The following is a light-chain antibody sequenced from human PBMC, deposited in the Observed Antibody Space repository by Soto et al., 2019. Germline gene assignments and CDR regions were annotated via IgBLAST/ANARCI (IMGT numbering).Light chain of an antibody. Sequence: QSVLTQPASVPGSPGQSITISGAGTSSDLAIYIYVPWYQQQTGKAPKLMIYQVTNRPSGVSNRFSGSRSGNTASLTISGLQAEDEADYYCSSYTYSSNYVFGTGTKVTVL. CDR3: SSYTYSSNYV. J-gene: IGLJ1*01. V-gene: IGLV2-14*01. CDR2: QVT. CDR1: SSDLAIYIY.